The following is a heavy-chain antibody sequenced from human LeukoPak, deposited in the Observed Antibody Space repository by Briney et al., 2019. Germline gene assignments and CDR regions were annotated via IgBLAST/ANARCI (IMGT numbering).Heavy chain of an antibody. V-gene: IGHV3-66*02. CDR3: ARAYCSSTSCFLYFDY. J-gene: IGHJ4*02. D-gene: IGHD2-2*01. CDR1: GFTVSSNY. Sequence: PGGSLRLSXAASGFTVSSNYMSWVRQAPGKGLEWVSVIYSGGSTYYADSVKGRFTISRDNSKNTLYLQMNSLRAEDTAVYYCARAYCSSTSCFLYFDYWGQGTLVTVSS. CDR2: IYSGGST.